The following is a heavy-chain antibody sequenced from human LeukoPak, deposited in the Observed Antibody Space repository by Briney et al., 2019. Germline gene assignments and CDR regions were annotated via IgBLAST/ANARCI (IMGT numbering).Heavy chain of an antibody. CDR3: ARGQSSLGSPYYFDY. CDR1: GGTFITYA. D-gene: IGHD3-16*01. Sequence: ASVKVSCKASGGTFITYAISWVRQAPGQGLEWMGGIIPMYGRGNYAQKFQGRVTITADESTSTVYMELRSLTSEDTAVYYCARGQSSLGSPYYFDYWGQGTLVTVSS. J-gene: IGHJ4*02. CDR2: IIPMYGRG. V-gene: IGHV1-69*13.